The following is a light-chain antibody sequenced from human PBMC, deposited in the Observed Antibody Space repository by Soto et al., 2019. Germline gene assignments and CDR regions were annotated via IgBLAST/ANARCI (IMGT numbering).Light chain of an antibody. CDR1: QSISRT. J-gene: IGKJ1*01. V-gene: IGKV3-15*01. CDR3: QQYNNWPRT. Sequence: EIVLTQSPDTLSVSPGERATLSCRASQSISRTLAWYQQKSGQPPRLLIYDASTRATGIPARFSGSGSGTEFTLTISSLQSEDFAVYYCQQYNNWPRTFGQGTKVEIK. CDR2: DAS.